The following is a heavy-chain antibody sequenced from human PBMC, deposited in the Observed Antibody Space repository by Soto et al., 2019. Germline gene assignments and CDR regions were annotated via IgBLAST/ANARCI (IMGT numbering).Heavy chain of an antibody. CDR1: GFTFSSYA. V-gene: IGHV3-23*01. D-gene: IGHD3-22*01. CDR2: ISGSGGST. Sequence: GSLRLSCVASGFTFSSYAMTWVRQAPGKGLEWVSAISGSGGSTYYADSVKGRFTISRDNSKNTLYLQMNSLRAEDTAVYYCAKVGVMTTTIIVHFFDNWGQGTLVTVSS. J-gene: IGHJ4*02. CDR3: AKVGVMTTTIIVHFFDN.